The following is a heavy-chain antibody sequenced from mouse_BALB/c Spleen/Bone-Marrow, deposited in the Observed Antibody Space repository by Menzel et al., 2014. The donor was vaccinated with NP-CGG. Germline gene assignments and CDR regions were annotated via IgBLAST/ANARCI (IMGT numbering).Heavy chain of an antibody. D-gene: IGHD2-1*01. Sequence: VQLQQSGAELAKPGASVKMSCKASGYTFTSYWMHWVKQRPGQGLEWIGYINPSTGYTEYNQKFKDKATLTADKSSRPAYMQLSSLTSENSAVYYCARKGNYVAMDYWGQGTSVTVSS. CDR2: INPSTGYT. V-gene: IGHV1-7*01. CDR3: ARKGNYVAMDY. J-gene: IGHJ4*01. CDR1: GYTFTSYW.